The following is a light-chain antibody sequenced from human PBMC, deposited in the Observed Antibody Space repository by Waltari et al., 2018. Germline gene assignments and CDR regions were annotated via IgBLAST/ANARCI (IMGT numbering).Light chain of an antibody. J-gene: IGLJ2*01. CDR3: CSYAGSGTLDVV. Sequence: QSALTQPDSVSGSPGQSITNSCTGARSDFGIYNLVSCYQQHPGKAPKVMIYEVTKRPSGVSDRFSGSRSGNTASLTISGLQPEDEADYYCCSYAGSGTLDVVFGGGTKLTVL. CDR2: EVT. CDR1: RSDFGIYNL. V-gene: IGLV2-23*02.